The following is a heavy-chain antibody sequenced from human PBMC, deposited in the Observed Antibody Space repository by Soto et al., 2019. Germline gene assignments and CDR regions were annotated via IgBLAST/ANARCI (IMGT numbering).Heavy chain of an antibody. V-gene: IGHV3-48*02. CDR1: GFIFSTYN. J-gene: IGHJ5*02. CDR2: ISGSGSTS. Sequence: EVQLVESGGGLVQPGGSLRLSCAASGFIFSTYNMNWVRQAPGKGLEWVSDISGSGSTSYYADSVKGRFTISRDNDKNSLYLRMNSRRDEDTAVYYCVRGATPRTWFDPWGQGTLVTVSS. D-gene: IGHD1-26*01. CDR3: VRGATPRTWFDP.